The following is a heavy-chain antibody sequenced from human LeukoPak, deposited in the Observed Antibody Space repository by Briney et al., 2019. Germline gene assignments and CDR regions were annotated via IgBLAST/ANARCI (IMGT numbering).Heavy chain of an antibody. CDR2: LNPNSGGT. CDR3: ARSKPGYGLESYFDY. CDR1: GYTLNDYY. Sequence: ASVKVSCKASGYTLNDYYMHWVRRAPGQGLEWIGWLNPNSGGTKNAQRFQGRVTMSRGTSIGTAYMELSRLRSDDTAVYYCARSKPGYGLESYFDYWGQGTLVSVSS. J-gene: IGHJ4*02. V-gene: IGHV1-2*02. D-gene: IGHD3-10*01.